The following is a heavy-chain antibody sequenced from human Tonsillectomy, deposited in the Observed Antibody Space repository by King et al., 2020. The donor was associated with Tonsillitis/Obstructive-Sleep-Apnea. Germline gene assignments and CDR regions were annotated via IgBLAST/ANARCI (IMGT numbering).Heavy chain of an antibody. CDR2: ISYSGST. CDR3: AGGPNEYYFDY. D-gene: IGHD1-1*01. V-gene: IGHV4-31*03. J-gene: IGHJ4*02. CDR1: GGSISSGGYY. Sequence: QLQESGPGLVKPSQTLSLTCTVSGGSISSGGYYWSWIRQHPGKGLEWIGYISYSGSTYYSPSLKSRVTISVDTSKNQFSLKLSFVTAADSAVYYCAGGPNEYYFDYWGQGTLVTVSS.